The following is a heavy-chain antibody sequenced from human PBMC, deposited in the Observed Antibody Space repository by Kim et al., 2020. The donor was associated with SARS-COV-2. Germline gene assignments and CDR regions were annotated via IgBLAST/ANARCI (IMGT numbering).Heavy chain of an antibody. J-gene: IGHJ4*02. CDR2: IYYSGST. Sequence: SETLSLTCTVSGGTISSYYWRWIRQPPGKGLEWIGYIYYSGSTNYNPSLKSRVTISVDTSKNQFSLKLSSVTAADTAVYYCARGDYDILTGYKSYFDYWGQGTLVTVSS. V-gene: IGHV4-59*01. CDR3: ARGDYDILTGYKSYFDY. CDR1: GGTISSYY. D-gene: IGHD3-9*01.